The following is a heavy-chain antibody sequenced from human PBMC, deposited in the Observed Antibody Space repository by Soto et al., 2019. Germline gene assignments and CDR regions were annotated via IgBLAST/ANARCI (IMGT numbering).Heavy chain of an antibody. J-gene: IGHJ6*02. Sequence: SVKVSCKASGGTFSSYAISWVRQAPGQGLEWMGGIFPIFGTANYAQKFQGRVTITADESTSTAYMELSSLRSEDTAVYYCARANYGSGSYLRYGMDVWGQGTTVTVSS. CDR2: IFPIFGTA. D-gene: IGHD3-10*01. CDR1: GGTFSSYA. CDR3: ARANYGSGSYLRYGMDV. V-gene: IGHV1-69*13.